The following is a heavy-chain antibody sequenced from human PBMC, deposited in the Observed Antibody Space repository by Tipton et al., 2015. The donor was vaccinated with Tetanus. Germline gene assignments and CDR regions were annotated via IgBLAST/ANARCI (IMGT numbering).Heavy chain of an antibody. J-gene: IGHJ6*02. CDR3: AKDTAPKSYYYGMDV. CDR2: TSGGGDNT. CDR1: GFTFSKKA. V-gene: IGHV3-23*01. D-gene: IGHD4-17*01. Sequence: SLRLSCAVSGFTFSKKAMAWVRQAPGRGLEWVSGTSGGGDNTHYAESLKGRFTISRDNSKDRLYLQLNSLRAEDTAVYYCAKDTAPKSYYYGMDVWGQGTTVTVSS.